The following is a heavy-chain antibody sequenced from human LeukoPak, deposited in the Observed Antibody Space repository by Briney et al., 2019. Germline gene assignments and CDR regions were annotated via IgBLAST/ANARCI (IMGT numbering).Heavy chain of an antibody. J-gene: IGHJ2*01. CDR3: ARDRDHGCFDL. CDR2: IKQDGSEK. Sequence: GGSLRLSCAASGFSFSSYWMTWVRAAPGKGPECVANIKQDGSEKYYVGSVKGRFTISRDNAKNSLYLQMNSLRAEDTAVYYCARDRDHGCFDLWGRGTLVTVSS. V-gene: IGHV3-7*01. CDR1: GFSFSSYW.